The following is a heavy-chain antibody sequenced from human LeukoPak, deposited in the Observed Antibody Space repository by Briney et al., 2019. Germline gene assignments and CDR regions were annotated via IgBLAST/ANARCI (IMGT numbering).Heavy chain of an antibody. CDR3: EKFSAMVVFFRWFDY. Sequence: PGGSLRLSCAASGFTFSSYAMSWVRQAPGKGLEWVSAISGSGGSTYYADSVKGRFTISRDNSKNTLYLQMNSLRAEDTAVYYCEKFSAMVVFFRWFDYWGQGTLVTVSS. CDR1: GFTFSSYA. V-gene: IGHV3-23*01. D-gene: IGHD5-18*01. J-gene: IGHJ4*02. CDR2: ISGSGGST.